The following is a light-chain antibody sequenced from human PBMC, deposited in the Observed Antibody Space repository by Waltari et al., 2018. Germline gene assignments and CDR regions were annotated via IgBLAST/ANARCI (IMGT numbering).Light chain of an antibody. CDR3: QQYDISPLT. V-gene: IGKV3-20*01. CDR1: QTIRTTY. CDR2: GTF. J-gene: IGKJ4*01. Sequence: EIVLTQSPGTLSLSPGEGATLPCRTSQTIRTTYLAWDQQKPGQAPTLLIYGTFSRATGIPDRFTGSGSGTDFSLTISSLEPEDFATYYCQQYDISPLTFGGGTKVEIK.